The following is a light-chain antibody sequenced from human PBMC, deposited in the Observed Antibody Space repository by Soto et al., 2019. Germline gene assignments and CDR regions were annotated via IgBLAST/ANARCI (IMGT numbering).Light chain of an antibody. CDR1: QSVSSN. Sequence: EIVMTQSPATLSVSPGEGATLSFRASQSVSSNLAWYQQNPGQAPRLLIFDASNRATGIPARFSGSGSGTDFTLTVSSLEPEDFAVYYCQQRSNWPLTFGGGTKVDIK. CDR2: DAS. V-gene: IGKV3-11*01. CDR3: QQRSNWPLT. J-gene: IGKJ4*01.